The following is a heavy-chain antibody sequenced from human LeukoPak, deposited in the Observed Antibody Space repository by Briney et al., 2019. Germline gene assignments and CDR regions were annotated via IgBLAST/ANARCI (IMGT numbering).Heavy chain of an antibody. V-gene: IGHV4-59*08. J-gene: IGHJ5*01. CDR1: GGSISSYY. D-gene: IGHD6-13*01. Sequence: PSETLSLTCTVSGGSISSYYWSWIRQPPGKGQEWIGYMYYSGSPNYNPSLKSRVTISVDRSTNQLSLKLSSVTAADTAVYYCARHGEQQLVRRWFDSWGQGTLVTVSS. CDR3: ARHGEQQLVRRWFDS. CDR2: MYYSGSP.